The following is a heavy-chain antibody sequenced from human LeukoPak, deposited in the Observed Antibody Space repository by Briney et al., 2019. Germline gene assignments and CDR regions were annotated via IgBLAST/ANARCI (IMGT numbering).Heavy chain of an antibody. CDR1: GYTFTSYD. Sequence: ASVNVSCKASGYTFTSYDINWVRQDTGQGLEWMGWMNPNSGNTGYAQKFQGRVTMTRNTSISTAYMELSSLRSEDTAVYYCARAVDSSSWYTSFDPWGQGTLVTVSS. CDR2: MNPNSGNT. CDR3: ARAVDSSSWYTSFDP. J-gene: IGHJ5*02. V-gene: IGHV1-8*01. D-gene: IGHD6-13*01.